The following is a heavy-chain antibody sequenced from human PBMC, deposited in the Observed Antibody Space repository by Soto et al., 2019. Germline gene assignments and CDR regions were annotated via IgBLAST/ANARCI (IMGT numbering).Heavy chain of an antibody. Sequence: PSETLSLTCAVSGGSISSSNWWSWVRQPPGKGLEWIGEIYHSGSTNYNPSLKSRVTISVDKSKNQFSLKLSSVTAADTAVYYCARERPDGARLDPWGQGTLVTAPQ. CDR1: GGSISSSNW. D-gene: IGHD6-6*01. CDR2: IYHSGST. CDR3: ARERPDGARLDP. J-gene: IGHJ5*02. V-gene: IGHV4-4*02.